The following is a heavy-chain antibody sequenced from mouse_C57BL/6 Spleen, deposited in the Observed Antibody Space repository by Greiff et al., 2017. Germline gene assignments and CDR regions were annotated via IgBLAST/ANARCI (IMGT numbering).Heavy chain of an antibody. CDR1: GYTFTSYW. CDR3: ARGPPFYPWDY. Sequence: QVQLQQPGAELVRPGSSVKLSCKASGYTFTSYWMHWVKQRPIQGLEWIGNIDPSDSETHYNQKFKDKATLTVDKSSSTAYMQLSSLTSEDSAVYYCARGPPFYPWDYWGQGTTLTVSS. J-gene: IGHJ2*01. V-gene: IGHV1-52*01. CDR2: IDPSDSET.